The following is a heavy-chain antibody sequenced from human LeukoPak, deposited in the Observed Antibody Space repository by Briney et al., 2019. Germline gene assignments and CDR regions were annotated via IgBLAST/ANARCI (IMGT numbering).Heavy chain of an antibody. V-gene: IGHV5-51*01. CDR1: GYSFTSYW. Sequence: GESLKISCKGSGYSFTSYWIGWVRQMPGKGLGWMEIIYPGDSDTRYSPSFQGQVTISADKSISTAYLQWSSLKTSDTALYYCARFYDSSGYYPNDAFDIWGQGRMVTVSS. CDR2: IYPGDSDT. D-gene: IGHD3-22*01. J-gene: IGHJ3*02. CDR3: ARFYDSSGYYPNDAFDI.